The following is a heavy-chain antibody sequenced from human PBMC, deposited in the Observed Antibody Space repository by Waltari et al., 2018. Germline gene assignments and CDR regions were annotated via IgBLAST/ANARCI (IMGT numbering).Heavy chain of an antibody. D-gene: IGHD3-3*01. Sequence: EVQLVESGGGLVKPGGSLRLSCAASGFPFSSYSMNWVRQAPGKGLEWVSSISSSSSYIYYADSVKGRFTISRDNAKNSLYLQMNSLRAEDTAVYYCARDRTGVDFWSGYLLRGYYGMDVWGQGTTVTVSS. CDR2: ISSSSSYI. CDR3: ARDRTGVDFWSGYLLRGYYGMDV. CDR1: GFPFSSYS. J-gene: IGHJ6*02. V-gene: IGHV3-21*01.